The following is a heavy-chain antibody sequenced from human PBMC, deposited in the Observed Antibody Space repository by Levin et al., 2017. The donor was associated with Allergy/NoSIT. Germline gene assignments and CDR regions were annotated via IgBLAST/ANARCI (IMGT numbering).Heavy chain of an antibody. Sequence: GESLKISCQGSGYSFTSYWIGWVRQMPGKGLEWMGIIYPGDSDTRYSPSFQGQVTISADKSLSNAYLQWSSLKASDTAIYYCARRGTRDYYYYMDVWGKGTTVTVSS. D-gene: IGHD1-1*01. J-gene: IGHJ6*03. CDR3: ARRGTRDYYYYMDV. CDR2: IYPGDSDT. V-gene: IGHV5-51*01. CDR1: GYSFTSYW.